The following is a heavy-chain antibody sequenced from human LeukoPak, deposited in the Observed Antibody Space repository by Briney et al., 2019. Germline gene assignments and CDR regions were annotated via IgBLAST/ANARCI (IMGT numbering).Heavy chain of an antibody. Sequence: GGSLRLSCAASGFTFSSYWMAWVRQNPGKGLEWVANIKPDGSERNHVDSVKGRFTISRDNAKNSLYLQMNSLRAEDTAVYYCAASSGWYAPFDYWGQGTLVTVSS. J-gene: IGHJ4*02. CDR2: IKPDGSER. CDR3: AASSGWYAPFDY. V-gene: IGHV3-7*03. CDR1: GFTFSSYW. D-gene: IGHD6-19*01.